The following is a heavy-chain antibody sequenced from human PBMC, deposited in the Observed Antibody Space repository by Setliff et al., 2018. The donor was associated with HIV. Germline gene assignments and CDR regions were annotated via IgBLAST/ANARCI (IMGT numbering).Heavy chain of an antibody. D-gene: IGHD3-16*01. V-gene: IGHV1-18*01. CDR1: GYTFTSYG. CDR2: ISAYSDET. J-gene: IGHJ3*01. Sequence: ASVKVSCKASGYTFTSYGISWVRQAPGQGLEWMGWISAYSDETSSSQNLQGRLTMTTDTSTGTAYMELRSLRSDDTAVYYCARGYYRDGFDFWGQGTVVTVSS. CDR3: ARGYYRDGFDF.